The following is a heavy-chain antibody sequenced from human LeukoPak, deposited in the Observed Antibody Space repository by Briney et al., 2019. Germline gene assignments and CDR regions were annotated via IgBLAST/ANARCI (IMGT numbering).Heavy chain of an antibody. V-gene: IGHV4-34*01. D-gene: IGHD6-13*01. CDR2: INHSGST. Sequence: SSETLSLTCAVYGGSFSGYYWSWIRQPPGKGLEWIGEINHSGSTNYNPSLKSRVTISVDTSKNQFSLKLSSVTAADTAVYYCARVYGMKYSSSWFDPWGQGTLVTVSS. CDR3: ARVYGMKYSSSWFDP. CDR1: GGSFSGYY. J-gene: IGHJ5*02.